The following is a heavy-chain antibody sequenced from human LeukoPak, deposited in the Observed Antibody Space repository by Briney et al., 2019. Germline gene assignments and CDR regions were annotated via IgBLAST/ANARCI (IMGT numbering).Heavy chain of an antibody. CDR3: AKDVYGDYGGLDY. J-gene: IGHJ4*02. V-gene: IGHV3-23*01. CDR2: IRGSDGST. D-gene: IGHD4-17*01. CDR1: GFTFSTYA. Sequence: GGSLRLSCAASGFTFSTYALSWVRQAPGKGLEWVSSIRGSDGSTCYADSVKGRFAISRDNSKNTLYLQMNSLRAEDTAVYYCAKDVYGDYGGLDYWGQGTLVTVSS.